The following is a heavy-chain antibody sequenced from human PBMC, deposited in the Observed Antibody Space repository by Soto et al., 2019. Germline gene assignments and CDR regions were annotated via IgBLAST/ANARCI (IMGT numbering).Heavy chain of an antibody. CDR2: IMPVFPTP. CDR3: ARDKDRLQLGGNYYSILDV. V-gene: IGHV1-69*12. D-gene: IGHD5-12*01. J-gene: IGHJ6*02. CDR1: GGTFSSSA. Sequence: QVQLEQSGAEVQKPGSSVKVSCKASGGTFSSSAFSWVRQAPGQGLEWMGGIMPVFPTPDYAQKFQDRVTIPADASTSTTNMELSGLRSEDTAIYYCARDKDRLQLGGNYYSILDVWGQGTTVIVSS.